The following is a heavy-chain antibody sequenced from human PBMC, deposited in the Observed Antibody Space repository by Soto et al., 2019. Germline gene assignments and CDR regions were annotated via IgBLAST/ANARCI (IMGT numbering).Heavy chain of an antibody. D-gene: IGHD5-18*01. CDR3: ARVLIAGVTTD. CDR1: GGSFSGYY. CDR2: SNHVGNT. V-gene: IGHV4-34*01. J-gene: IGHJ4*02. Sequence: QVQLQQWGAGLLKPSETLSLTCAVYGGSFSGYYWSWIRQSPGKGLEWIGESNHVGNTNYNPSLTSRVTMSVDPSKNQFYLRLSSVTAADTAVYYCARVLIAGVTTDWGQGTLVIVSS.